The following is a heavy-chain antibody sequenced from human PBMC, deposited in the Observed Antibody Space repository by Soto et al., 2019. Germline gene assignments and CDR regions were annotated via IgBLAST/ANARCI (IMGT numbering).Heavy chain of an antibody. CDR1: GYTLTELS. CDR3: ATLAAAGDYYYYGMDV. Sequence: ASVKVSCKVSGYTLTELSMHWVRQAPGKGREWMGGFDPEDGETIYAQKFQGRVTMTEDTSTDTAYMELSSLRSEDTAVYYCATLAAAGDYYYYGMDVWGQGTTVTVSS. D-gene: IGHD6-13*01. J-gene: IGHJ6*02. V-gene: IGHV1-24*01. CDR2: FDPEDGET.